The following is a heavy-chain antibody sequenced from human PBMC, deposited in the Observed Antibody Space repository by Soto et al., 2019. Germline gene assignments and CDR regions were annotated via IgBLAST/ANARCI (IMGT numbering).Heavy chain of an antibody. CDR3: ARARGEGPYYYYYYGMDV. CDR2: INHSGST. Sequence: SETLSLTCAVYGGSFSGYYWSWIRQPPGKGLEWIGEINHSGSTNYNPSLKSRVTISVGTSKNQYSLKLSSVTAADTAVYYCARARGEGPYYYYYYGMDVWGQGTTVTVSS. J-gene: IGHJ6*02. V-gene: IGHV4-34*01. CDR1: GGSFSGYY. D-gene: IGHD3-10*01.